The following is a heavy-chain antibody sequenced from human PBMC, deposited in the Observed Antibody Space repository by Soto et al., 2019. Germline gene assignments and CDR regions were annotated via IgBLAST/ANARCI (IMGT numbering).Heavy chain of an antibody. J-gene: IGHJ5*02. V-gene: IGHV4-59*01. CDR1: GGSISNYY. Sequence: PSETLSLTCTVSGGSISNYYWNWIRQPPGKGLEWIGSIYNSGSTSYNPSLMSRVTMSVDTSKKQFSLKLTSVTAADAAVYYCARTCFDSGTYYNSCFDPWGQGTLVTVSA. D-gene: IGHD3-10*01. CDR3: ARTCFDSGTYYNSCFDP. CDR2: IYNSGST.